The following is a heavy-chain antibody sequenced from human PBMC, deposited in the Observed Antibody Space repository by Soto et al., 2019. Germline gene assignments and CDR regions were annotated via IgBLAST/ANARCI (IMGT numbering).Heavy chain of an antibody. Sequence: ASVKVSCKASGVTFSSSAISWVRQAPGQGLEWMGGIIPIFGTANYAQKFQGRVTITADESTSTAYMELSSLRSEDTAVYYCARGYCSGGSCYSFAPYYGMDVWGQGTTVTVSS. CDR2: IIPIFGTA. J-gene: IGHJ6*02. D-gene: IGHD2-15*01. CDR1: GVTFSSSA. CDR3: ARGYCSGGSCYSFAPYYGMDV. V-gene: IGHV1-69*13.